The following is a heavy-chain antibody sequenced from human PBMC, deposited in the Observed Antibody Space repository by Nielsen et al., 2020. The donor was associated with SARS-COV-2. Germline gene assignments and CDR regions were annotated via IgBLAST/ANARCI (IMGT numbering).Heavy chain of an antibody. Sequence: GESLKISCAASGFTFSSYWMSWVRQAPGKGLEWVANMKQDGSEKYYVDSVKGRFTISRDNAKNSLYLQMNSLRAEDTAVYYCARVAYYYDSSGYRYYWYFDLWGRGTLVTVSS. V-gene: IGHV3-7*01. CDR2: MKQDGSEK. CDR1: GFTFSSYW. CDR3: ARVAYYYDSSGYRYYWYFDL. J-gene: IGHJ2*01. D-gene: IGHD3-22*01.